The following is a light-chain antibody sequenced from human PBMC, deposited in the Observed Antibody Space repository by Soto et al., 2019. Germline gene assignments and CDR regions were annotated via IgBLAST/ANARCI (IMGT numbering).Light chain of an antibody. Sequence: EIVMTQSPATLSVSPGERATLSCRASQSVSSNLAWYQQKPGQAPRLLIYGASTRATGIPARFSGSGSEAEFTLTISSLQSEDFAVYYCQQFRNWPLTFGGGTKVDIK. V-gene: IGKV3-15*01. CDR1: QSVSSN. CDR2: GAS. CDR3: QQFRNWPLT. J-gene: IGKJ4*01.